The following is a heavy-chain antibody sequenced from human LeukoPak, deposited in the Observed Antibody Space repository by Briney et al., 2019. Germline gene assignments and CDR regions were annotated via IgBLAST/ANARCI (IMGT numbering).Heavy chain of an antibody. D-gene: IGHD3-10*01. CDR1: GDSISNYY. J-gene: IGHJ5*02. CDR3: ARAGPWQIDP. V-gene: IGHV4-59*12. Sequence: PSETLSLTCTVSGDSISNYYLSWIRQPPGKGLEWIGYIYYSGSTNYNPSLKSRVTISVDRSKNQFSLRLTSVTAADTAIYFCARAGPWQIDPWGQGTLVTVSS. CDR2: IYYSGST.